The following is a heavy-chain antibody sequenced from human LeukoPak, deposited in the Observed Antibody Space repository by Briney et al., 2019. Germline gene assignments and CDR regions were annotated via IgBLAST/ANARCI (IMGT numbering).Heavy chain of an antibody. D-gene: IGHD6-19*01. J-gene: IGHJ4*03. Sequence: PGGSLRLSCAASGFTFSDYNMNWVRQAPGKGLEWVSYITGGGSTIFYADSVKGRFTISRDNVKNSLYLQMNSLRAEDTAVYYCARPTSSGWYSHWGQGTVVTVSS. CDR2: ITGGGSTI. V-gene: IGHV3-48*01. CDR1: GFTFSDYN. CDR3: ARPTSSGWYSH.